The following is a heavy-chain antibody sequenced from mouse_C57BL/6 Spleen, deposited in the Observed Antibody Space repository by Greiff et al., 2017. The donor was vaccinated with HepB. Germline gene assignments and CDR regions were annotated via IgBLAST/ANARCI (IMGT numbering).Heavy chain of an antibody. CDR2: IYPGSGNT. CDR3: ARGDGYDFAY. D-gene: IGHD2-2*01. CDR1: GYSFTSYY. V-gene: IGHV1-66*01. Sequence: QVQLKESGPELVKPGASVKISCKASGYSFTSYYIHWVKQRPGQGLEWIGWIYPGSGNTKYNEKFKGKATLTADTSSSTAYMQLSSLTSEDSAVYYCARGDGYDFAYWGQGTLVTVSA. J-gene: IGHJ3*01.